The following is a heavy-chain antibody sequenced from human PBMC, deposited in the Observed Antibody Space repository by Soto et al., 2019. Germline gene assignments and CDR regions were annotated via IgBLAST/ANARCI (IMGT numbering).Heavy chain of an antibody. Sequence: SETLSLTCTVSGGSISSYYWSWIRQPPGKGLEWIGYIYYSGSTNYNPSLKSRVTISVDTSKNQFSLKLSSVTAADTAVYYCARDNGVVEHGMDVWGEGTPVTVSS. D-gene: IGHD2-2*01. CDR1: GGSISSYY. CDR3: ARDNGVVEHGMDV. V-gene: IGHV4-59*01. CDR2: IYYSGST. J-gene: IGHJ6*04.